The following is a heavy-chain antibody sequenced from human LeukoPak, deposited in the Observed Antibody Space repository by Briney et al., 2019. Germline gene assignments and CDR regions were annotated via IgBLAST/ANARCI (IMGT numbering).Heavy chain of an antibody. CDR3: ATVRDIVVVPAANWFDP. CDR1: GYTLTELS. CDR2: FDPEDGET. D-gene: IGHD2-2*01. J-gene: IGHJ5*02. Sequence: ASVKVSCKVSGYTLTELSMHWARQAPGKGLEWMGGFDPEDGETIYAQKFQGRVTMTEDTSTDTAYMELSSLRSEDTAVYYCATVRDIVVVPAANWFDPWGQGTPVTVSS. V-gene: IGHV1-24*01.